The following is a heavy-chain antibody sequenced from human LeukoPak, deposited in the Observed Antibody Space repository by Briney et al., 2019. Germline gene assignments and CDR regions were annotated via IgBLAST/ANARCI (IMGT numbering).Heavy chain of an antibody. CDR3: ARGAYSSSEPYDY. Sequence: SETLSLTCTVSGGSISSYYWSWVRQPPGKGLEWIGYIYYSGSTNYNPSLKSRVSISVDTSKDQFSLKLSSVTAADTAVYYCARGAYSSSEPYDYWGQGTLVTVSS. J-gene: IGHJ4*02. D-gene: IGHD6-6*01. CDR2: IYYSGST. V-gene: IGHV4-59*01. CDR1: GGSISSYY.